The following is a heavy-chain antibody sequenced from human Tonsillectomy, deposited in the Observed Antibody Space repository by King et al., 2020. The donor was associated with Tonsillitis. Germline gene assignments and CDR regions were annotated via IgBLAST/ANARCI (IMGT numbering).Heavy chain of an antibody. Sequence: EQLVQSGPEVQKPGASVKVSCKASGYTFTNYGINWVRQAPGQGLEWMGWISGYNGYTNYAQNLQGRVTMTTDTSTSTAYMELRSLRSDDTAVYYCARDQGYYLSAFDIWGQGTMVTVSS. J-gene: IGHJ3*02. CDR2: ISGYNGYT. CDR3: ARDQGYYLSAFDI. D-gene: IGHD3-10*01. V-gene: IGHV1-18*01. CDR1: GYTFTNYG.